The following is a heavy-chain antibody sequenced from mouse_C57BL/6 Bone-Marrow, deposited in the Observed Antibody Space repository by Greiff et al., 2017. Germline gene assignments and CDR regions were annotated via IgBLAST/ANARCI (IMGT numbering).Heavy chain of an antibody. Sequence: QVQLQQPGAELVKPGASVKLSCKASGYTFTSYGISWVKQRTGQGLEWIGEIYPRSGNTYYNEKFKGKATLTADKSSSTAYMELRSLTSEDSAVYFCARLLRYFDYWGQGTTLTVSS. J-gene: IGHJ2*01. D-gene: IGHD1-1*01. CDR3: ARLLRYFDY. CDR2: IYPRSGNT. V-gene: IGHV1-81*01. CDR1: GYTFTSYG.